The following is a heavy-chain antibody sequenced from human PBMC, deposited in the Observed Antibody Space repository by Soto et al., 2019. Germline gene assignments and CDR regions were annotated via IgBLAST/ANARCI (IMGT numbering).Heavy chain of an antibody. CDR2: ISYSGST. CDR1: GGSMSSHY. J-gene: IGHJ4*02. V-gene: IGHV4-59*11. Sequence: SETLSLICTVSGGSMSSHYWTWLRQPPGKGLEWIGYISYSGSTYYNPSLKSRVTISADTSRNQFSLKLSSVIAADTAVYYCARADPDASVGYWGQGTLVTVSS. D-gene: IGHD3-16*01. CDR3: ARADPDASVGY.